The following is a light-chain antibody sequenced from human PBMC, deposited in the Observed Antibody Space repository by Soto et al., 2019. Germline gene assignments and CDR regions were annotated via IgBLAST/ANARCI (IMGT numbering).Light chain of an antibody. CDR1: TGAVTSGHY. CDR3: LLFYGGVYV. Sequence: QAVVTQEPSLTVSPGGTVTLTCGSSTGAVTSGHYPYWFQQKPGQAPRTLIYDSSDKHSWAPARFSGSLLGGKAALTLSGAQPEDEAEYYCLLFYGGVYVFGTGTKVTVL. J-gene: IGLJ1*01. V-gene: IGLV7-46*01. CDR2: DSS.